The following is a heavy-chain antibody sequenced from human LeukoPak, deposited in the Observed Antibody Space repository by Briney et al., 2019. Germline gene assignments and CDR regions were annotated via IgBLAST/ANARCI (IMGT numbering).Heavy chain of an antibody. CDR1: GYTFTGYY. J-gene: IGHJ4*02. CDR3: ARVYSIRSFDY. CDR2: INPNSGDT. D-gene: IGHD2-15*01. V-gene: IGHV1-2*02. Sequence: ASVKVSCQASGYTFTGYYMHWVRQAPGQRLEWMAWINPNSGDTNYAQKFQGRVTMTRDTSINTAYMELTRLTSDDTAVYYCARVYSIRSFDYWGQGTLVTVSS.